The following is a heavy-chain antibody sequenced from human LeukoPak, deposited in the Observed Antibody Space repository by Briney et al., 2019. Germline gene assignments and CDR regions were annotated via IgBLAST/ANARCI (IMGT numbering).Heavy chain of an antibody. CDR1: VFTFSSYA. Sequence: GVSLRLSCAASVFTFSSYAMSWVRQAPGKGLEWVSGIGASGGSTYYADSVKGRFTISRDNSKNTLYLQMNSLRTEDTAVYYCAKAEGYDILTGLDYWGQGTLVTVSS. V-gene: IGHV3-23*01. J-gene: IGHJ4*02. D-gene: IGHD3-9*01. CDR3: AKAEGYDILTGLDY. CDR2: IGASGGST.